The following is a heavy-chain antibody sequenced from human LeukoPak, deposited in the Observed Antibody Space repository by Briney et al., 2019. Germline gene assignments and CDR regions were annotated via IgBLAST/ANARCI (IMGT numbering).Heavy chain of an antibody. J-gene: IGHJ4*02. D-gene: IGHD3-9*01. CDR3: AKDTASNYDILTGYHDY. Sequence: GGSLRLSRAASGFTFDDYAMHWVRQAPGKGLEWVSGISWNSGSIGYADSVKGRFTISRDNAENSLYLQMNSLRAEDTALYYCAKDTASNYDILTGYHDYWGQGTLVTVSS. CDR2: ISWNSGSI. V-gene: IGHV3-9*01. CDR1: GFTFDDYA.